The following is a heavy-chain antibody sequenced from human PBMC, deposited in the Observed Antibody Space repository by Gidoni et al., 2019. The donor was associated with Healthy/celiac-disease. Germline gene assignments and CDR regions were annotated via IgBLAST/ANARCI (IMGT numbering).Heavy chain of an antibody. D-gene: IGHD5-12*01. CDR1: GYSISSVYY. CDR3: ARGWRDSGYSGYVANDY. V-gene: IGHV4-38-2*02. J-gene: IGHJ4*02. CDR2: IYHSGST. Sequence: QVQLQESGPGLVKPSETLSLTCTVSGYSISSVYYWGWIRQPPGKGLEWIGSIYHSGSTYYNPSLKSRVTISVDTSKNQFSLKLSSVTAADTAVYYCARGWRDSGYSGYVANDYWGQGTLVTVSS.